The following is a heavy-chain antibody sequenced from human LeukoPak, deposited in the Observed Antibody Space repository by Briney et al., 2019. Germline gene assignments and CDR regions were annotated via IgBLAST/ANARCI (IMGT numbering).Heavy chain of an antibody. V-gene: IGHV3-48*03. J-gene: IGHJ4*02. CDR1: GFTFSSYE. CDR2: ISHSGGNV. CDR3: ARDQGNQSNGKLDY. Sequence: PGRSLRLSCAASGFTFSSYEMTWVRQAPGKGLEYISYISHSGGNVYYADSVKGRFTISRDNAKNSVYLQMDSLRAEDTAVYYWARDQGNQSNGKLDYGGQGSLVPSPQ. D-gene: IGHD5-18*01.